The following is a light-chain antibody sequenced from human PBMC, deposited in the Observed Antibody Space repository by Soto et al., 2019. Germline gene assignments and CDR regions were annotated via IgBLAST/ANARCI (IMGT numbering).Light chain of an antibody. V-gene: IGLV2-14*01. CDR3: TSYTSSSTYV. J-gene: IGLJ1*01. Sequence: QSALAQPRSVSGSPGQLLTISCTGTSSDVDDYRYVSWYQQYPGKAPKLMIYEVSNRPSGVSNRFSGSKSGNTASLTISGLEAEDEADYYCTSYTSSSTYVFGIGTKLTVL. CDR2: EVS. CDR1: SSDVDDYRY.